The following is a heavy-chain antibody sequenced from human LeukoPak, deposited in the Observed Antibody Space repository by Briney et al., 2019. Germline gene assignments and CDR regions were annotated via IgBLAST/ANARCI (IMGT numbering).Heavy chain of an antibody. CDR3: ARGLGDYNTDWFPVSGY. Sequence: GASVKVSCKASGYTFTTYDMTWVRQATGQGLEWKGWMNPGSGDTAYAQKFQGRVSMTKDTSISTAYMELSSLASEDTAIYYCARGLGDYNTDWFPVSGYWGQGTLVTVSS. J-gene: IGHJ4*02. D-gene: IGHD3-9*01. CDR1: GYTFTTYD. V-gene: IGHV1-8*01. CDR2: MNPGSGDT.